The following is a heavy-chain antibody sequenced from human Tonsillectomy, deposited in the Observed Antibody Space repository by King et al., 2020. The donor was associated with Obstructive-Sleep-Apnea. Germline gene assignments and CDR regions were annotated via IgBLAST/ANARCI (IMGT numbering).Heavy chain of an antibody. CDR3: AREPDSSGYYHNWFDP. J-gene: IGHJ5*02. CDR2: SYTSGST. V-gene: IGHV4-4*07. Sequence: QLQESGPGLVKPSETLSLTCTVSGGSISSYYWSWIRQPAGKGLEWIGRSYTSGSTNYNPSLKSRVTMSVDTSKNQFSLKLSSVTAADTAVYYCAREPDSSGYYHNWFDPWGQGTLVTVSS. CDR1: GGSISSYY. D-gene: IGHD3-22*01.